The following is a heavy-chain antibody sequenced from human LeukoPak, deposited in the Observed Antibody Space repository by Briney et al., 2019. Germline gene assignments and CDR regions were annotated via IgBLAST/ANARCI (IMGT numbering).Heavy chain of an antibody. D-gene: IGHD4-17*01. CDR3: ARVLQSYGDYVRYYFDY. CDR2: ISAYNGNT. Sequence: ASVKVSRKASGYTFTSYGISWVRQAPGQGLEWMGWISAYNGNTNYAQKLQGRVTMTTDTSTSTAYMELRSLRSDDTAVYYCARVLQSYGDYVRYYFDYWGQGTLVTVSS. J-gene: IGHJ4*02. V-gene: IGHV1-18*01. CDR1: GYTFTSYG.